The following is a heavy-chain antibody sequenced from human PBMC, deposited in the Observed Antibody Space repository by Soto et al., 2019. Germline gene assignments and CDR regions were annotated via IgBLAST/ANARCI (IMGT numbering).Heavy chain of an antibody. J-gene: IGHJ4*02. CDR1: GFTFNNYG. CDR2: ISNSGTYI. V-gene: IGHV3-21*01. D-gene: IGHD2-2*01. CDR3: ARDGVVPSGIAH. Sequence: EVQLVESGGGLVKPGGSLRLSCATSGFTFNNYGMTWVRQAPGKGLEWLSFISNSGTYIYYADSLKGRFTISRDNAKNSLFLQMNSLRVEDTAVYYCARDGVVPSGIAHRGQGTLVIVSS.